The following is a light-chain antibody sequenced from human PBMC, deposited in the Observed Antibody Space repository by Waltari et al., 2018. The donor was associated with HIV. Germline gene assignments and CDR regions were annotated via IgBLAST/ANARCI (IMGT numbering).Light chain of an antibody. CDR3: SSYRTTFI. CDR2: HVT. Sequence: QSALTPPPPMSGSPGQSITIPCAGPTSDIGPSHSVSWYQQHTDRAPILIIYHVTYRPAGVDSRFSGSNPGNTASLTISDLRSDDEAVYYGSSYRTTFIFGAGTKLNVL. CDR1: TSDIGPSHS. J-gene: IGLJ2*01. V-gene: IGLV2-14*03.